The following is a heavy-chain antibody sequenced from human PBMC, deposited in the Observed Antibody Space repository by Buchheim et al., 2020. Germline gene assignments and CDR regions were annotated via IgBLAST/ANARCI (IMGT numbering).Heavy chain of an antibody. J-gene: IGHJ4*02. Sequence: QVQLQESGPGLVKPSQTLSLTCTVSGGSISSGSYYWSWIRQPAGKGLEWIGRIYTSGSTNYNPSLKIRVTISVATSKNQLSLKLSSVTAADTAVYYCARVSTSYGDDAFDYWGQGTL. D-gene: IGHD4-17*01. CDR3: ARVSTSYGDDAFDY. V-gene: IGHV4-61*02. CDR1: GGSISSGSYY. CDR2: IYTSGST.